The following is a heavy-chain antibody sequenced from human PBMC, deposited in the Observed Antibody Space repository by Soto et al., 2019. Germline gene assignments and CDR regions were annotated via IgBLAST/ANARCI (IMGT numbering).Heavy chain of an antibody. J-gene: IGHJ4*02. CDR1: GYTFTSYA. CDR3: ARSIVVVTALDY. D-gene: IGHD2-21*02. CDR2: INAGNGNT. Sequence: APVKGSCKASGYTFTSYAMHWVRQAPGQRLEWMGWINAGNGNTKYSQKLQGRVTITRDTSASTAYMELSSLRSEDTAVYYCARSIVVVTALDYWGQGTLVTVPQ. V-gene: IGHV1-3*01.